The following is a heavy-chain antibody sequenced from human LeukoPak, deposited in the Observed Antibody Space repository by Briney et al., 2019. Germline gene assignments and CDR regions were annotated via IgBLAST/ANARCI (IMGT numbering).Heavy chain of an antibody. CDR2: ISSSSSYI. V-gene: IGHV3-21*01. CDR1: GFTFSSYS. Sequence: GGSLRPSCAASGFTFSSYSMNWVRQAPGKGLEWVSSISSSSSYIYYADSVKGRFTISRDNAKNSLYLQMNSLRAEDTALYYCASVDYYGSGNYYNDVDYWGQGTLVTVSS. CDR3: ASVDYYGSGNYYNDVDY. D-gene: IGHD3-10*01. J-gene: IGHJ4*02.